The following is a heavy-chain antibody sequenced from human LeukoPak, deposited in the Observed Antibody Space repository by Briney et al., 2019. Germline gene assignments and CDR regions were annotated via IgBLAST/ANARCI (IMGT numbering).Heavy chain of an antibody. V-gene: IGHV3-53*01. CDR3: AKGRGIVAFDP. CDR1: GFTVSSNY. D-gene: IGHD2-15*01. J-gene: IGHJ5*02. Sequence: GGSLRLSCAASGFTVSSNYMSWVRQAPGKGLEWVSVIYSGGSTYYADSVKGRFTISRDNYKNTLYLQMNSLRAEDTAVYYCAKGRGIVAFDPWGQGTLVTVSS. CDR2: IYSGGST.